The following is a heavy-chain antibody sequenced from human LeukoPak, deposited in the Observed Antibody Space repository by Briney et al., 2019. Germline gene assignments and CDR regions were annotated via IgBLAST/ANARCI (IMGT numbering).Heavy chain of an antibody. CDR1: GGSFSGYY. J-gene: IGHJ6*03. CDR2: INHSGST. Sequence: SETLSLTCAVYGGSFSGYYWSWIRQPPGKGLEWVGEINHSGSTNYNPSLRSRVTISLDTSKNQFSLKLSSVTAADTAVYYCARDRGVVVVAATPTHYYYYMDVWGKGTTVTVSS. CDR3: ARDRGVVVVAATPTHYYYYMDV. D-gene: IGHD2-15*01. V-gene: IGHV4-34*01.